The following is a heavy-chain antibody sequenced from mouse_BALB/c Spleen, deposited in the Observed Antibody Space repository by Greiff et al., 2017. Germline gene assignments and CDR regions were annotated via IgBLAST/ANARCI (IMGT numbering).Heavy chain of an antibody. CDR2: ISTYYGDA. Sequence: VQLQQSGAELVRPGVSVKISCKGSGYTFTDYAMHWVKQSHAKSLEWIGVISTYYGDASYNQKFKGKATMTVDKSSSTAYMELARLTSEDSAIYYCARSDLEAMDYWGQGTSVTVSS. CDR1: GYTFTDYA. CDR3: ARSDLEAMDY. V-gene: IGHV1S137*01. J-gene: IGHJ4*01.